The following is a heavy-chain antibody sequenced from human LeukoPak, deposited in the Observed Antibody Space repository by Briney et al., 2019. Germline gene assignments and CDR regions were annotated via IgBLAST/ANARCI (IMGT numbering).Heavy chain of an antibody. CDR1: GGSISSSSYY. Sequence: PSETLSLTCAVSGGSISSSSYYWGWIRQPPGKGLEWIGSIYYSGSTYYNPSLKSRVTISVDTSKNQFSLKLSSVTPSDTAVYYCASLRFLEWLSFDYGGQGTLVTVSS. CDR3: ASLRFLEWLSFDY. J-gene: IGHJ4*02. V-gene: IGHV4-39*01. D-gene: IGHD3-3*01. CDR2: IYYSGST.